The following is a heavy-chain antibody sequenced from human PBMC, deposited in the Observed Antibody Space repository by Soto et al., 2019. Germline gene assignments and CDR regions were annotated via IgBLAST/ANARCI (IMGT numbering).Heavy chain of an antibody. CDR3: ASLPRMAAAGTFPDY. V-gene: IGHV4-39*01. D-gene: IGHD6-13*01. J-gene: IGHJ4*02. CDR1: GGSISSSSYY. Sequence: SETLSLTCTVSGGSISSSSYYWGWIRQPPGKGLEWIGSIYYSGSTYYNPSLKSRVTISVGTSKNQFSLKLSSVTAADTAVYYCASLPRMAAAGTFPDYWGQGTLVTVYS. CDR2: IYYSGST.